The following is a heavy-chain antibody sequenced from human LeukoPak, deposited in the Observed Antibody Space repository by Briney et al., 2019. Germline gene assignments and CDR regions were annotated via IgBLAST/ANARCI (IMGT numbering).Heavy chain of an antibody. Sequence: GGSLRLSCAASGFTFSSYSMNWVRQAPGKGLEWVSSISSSSSYIYYADSVKGRFTISRDNSKNTLYLQMNSLRAEDTAVYYCAKDRRLVRGVEYYFDYWGQGTLVTVSS. V-gene: IGHV3-21*01. CDR2: ISSSSSYI. J-gene: IGHJ4*02. CDR1: GFTFSSYS. CDR3: AKDRRLVRGVEYYFDY. D-gene: IGHD3-10*01.